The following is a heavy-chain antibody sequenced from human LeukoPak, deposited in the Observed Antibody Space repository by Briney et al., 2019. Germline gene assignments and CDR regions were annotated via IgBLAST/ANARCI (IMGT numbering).Heavy chain of an antibody. CDR1: GGSIRNYY. V-gene: IGHV4-59*01. CDR2: IYYSGST. J-gene: IGHJ4*02. D-gene: IGHD3-10*01. Sequence: PSETLSLTCTVSGGSIRNYYWSWIRQPPAKGLEWIGYIYYSGSTNYNPSLKSRVTISVDTSKNQFSLKLSSVTAADTAVYYCAREAMVRAPRSFDYWGQGTLVTVSS. CDR3: AREAMVRAPRSFDY.